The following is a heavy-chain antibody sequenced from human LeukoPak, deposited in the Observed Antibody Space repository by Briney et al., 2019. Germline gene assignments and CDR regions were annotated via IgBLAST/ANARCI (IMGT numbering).Heavy chain of an antibody. Sequence: SETLSLTCAVDGESFSGYYWSWIRQPPGKGVGGIGKINHSGSTNYNPSLKSRVTISVDTSKNQFSLKLSSVSAADTAVYYCARDGAVDILTCYGAFDIWGQGTMVTVSS. CDR2: INHSGST. CDR1: GESFSGYY. CDR3: ARDGAVDILTCYGAFDI. D-gene: IGHD3-9*01. J-gene: IGHJ3*02. V-gene: IGHV4-34*01.